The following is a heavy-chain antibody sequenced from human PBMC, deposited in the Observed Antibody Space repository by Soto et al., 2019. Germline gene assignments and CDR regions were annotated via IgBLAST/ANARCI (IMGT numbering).Heavy chain of an antibody. V-gene: IGHV3-21*01. CDR3: ARDRRGYSGYDFSGLDSFDI. D-gene: IGHD5-12*01. J-gene: IGHJ3*02. Sequence: LRLSCAASGFTFTRYSMNWVRQAPGKGLEGVSSISSGRNYIYYTDSLKGRFTISRDNAKNSLYLQMNSLRAEDTALYYCARDRRGYSGYDFSGLDSFDIRGQRTVVIVS. CDR1: GFTFTRYS. CDR2: ISSGRNYI.